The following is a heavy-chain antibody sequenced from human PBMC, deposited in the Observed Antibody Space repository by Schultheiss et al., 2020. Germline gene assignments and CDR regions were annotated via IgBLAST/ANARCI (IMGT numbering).Heavy chain of an antibody. Sequence: SETLSLTCTVSGGSISSGDYYWSWIRQPPGKGLEWIGYIYYSGSTYYNPSLKSRVTISVDTSKNQFSLKLSSVTAADTAVYYCARGERITIFGVAPDYWGQGTLGTV. CDR3: ARGERITIFGVAPDY. D-gene: IGHD3-3*01. J-gene: IGHJ4*02. V-gene: IGHV4-30-4*01. CDR1: GGSISSGDYY. CDR2: IYYSGST.